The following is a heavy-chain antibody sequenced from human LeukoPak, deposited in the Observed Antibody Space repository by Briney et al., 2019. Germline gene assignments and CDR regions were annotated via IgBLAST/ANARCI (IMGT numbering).Heavy chain of an antibody. Sequence: SETLSLTCTVSGGSISSGGYYWSWIRQHPGKGLEWIGYIYYSGSTYYNPSLKSRVTISVDTSKNQFPLKLSSVTAADTAVYYCARSKDGYNFGYWGQGTLVTVSS. D-gene: IGHD5-24*01. CDR1: GGSISSGGYY. CDR3: ARSKDGYNFGY. J-gene: IGHJ4*02. CDR2: IYYSGST. V-gene: IGHV4-31*03.